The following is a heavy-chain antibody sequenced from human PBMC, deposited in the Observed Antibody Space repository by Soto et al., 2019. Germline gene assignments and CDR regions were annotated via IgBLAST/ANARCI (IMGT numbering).Heavy chain of an antibody. CDR3: ARGGHVGVVTAALYY. CDR1: GYTFTDYY. V-gene: IGHV1-46*01. J-gene: IGHJ4*02. D-gene: IGHD2-21*02. Sequence: QVQLVQSGAEVKKPGASVKVSCKASGYTFTDYYIHWVRQAPGHGLEWMGTVNPSGGHTTYAQHFLGRMTMNSEKYTSTRYMELTSLTSEDTAVYYCARGGHVGVVTAALYYWGQGTRVTVSS. CDR2: VNPSGGHT.